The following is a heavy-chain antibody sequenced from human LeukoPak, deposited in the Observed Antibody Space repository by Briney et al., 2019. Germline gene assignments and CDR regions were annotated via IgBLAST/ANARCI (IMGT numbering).Heavy chain of an antibody. J-gene: IGHJ4*02. CDR3: ARAGAAAGRANLDY. D-gene: IGHD6-13*01. CDR2: IYYSGST. Sequence: SETLSLTCTVSGGSISSYYWSWIRQPPGKGLEWIGYIYYSGSTNYNPSLKSRVTISLDTSKNQFSLRLSSVTAADTAVYYCARAGAAAGRANLDYWGQGTLVTVSS. CDR1: GGSISSYY. V-gene: IGHV4-59*12.